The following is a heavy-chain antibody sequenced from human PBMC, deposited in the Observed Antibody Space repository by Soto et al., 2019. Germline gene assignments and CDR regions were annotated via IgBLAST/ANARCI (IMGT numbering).Heavy chain of an antibody. Sequence: QVQLQESGPGLVKPSETLSLTCTVSGGSISSYYWSWIRQPPGKGLEWIGYIYYSGSTNYNPALRSRVTIAVDTSKYQFSRKLSSVTAADTAVYYCARNMITFGGVIAHFDYWGQGTLVTVSS. D-gene: IGHD3-16*02. J-gene: IGHJ4*02. CDR2: IYYSGST. V-gene: IGHV4-59*08. CDR1: GGSISSYY. CDR3: ARNMITFGGVIAHFDY.